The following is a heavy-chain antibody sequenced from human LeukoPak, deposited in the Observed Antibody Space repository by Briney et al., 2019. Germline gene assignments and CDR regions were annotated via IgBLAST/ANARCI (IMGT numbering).Heavy chain of an antibody. D-gene: IGHD2-8*01. J-gene: IGHJ3*02. V-gene: IGHV3-7*01. CDR1: GFTFSTYW. CDR3: ARGGLGVWDAFDI. Sequence: QSGGSLRLSCAASGFTFSTYWMSWVRQAPGKGLEWVANIIQDGSEEDYVDSVKGRFTISRDNAKSSLYLQMNSLRAEDTAVYYCARGGLGVWDAFDIWGQGTMVTVSS. CDR2: IIQDGSEE.